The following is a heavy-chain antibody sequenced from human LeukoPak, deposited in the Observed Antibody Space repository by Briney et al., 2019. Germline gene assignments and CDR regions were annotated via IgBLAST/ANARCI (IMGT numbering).Heavy chain of an antibody. CDR2: INPNSGGT. J-gene: IGHJ4*02. CDR3: ARGRNSVYYFNVVAPSYFDY. V-gene: IGHV1-2*06. D-gene: IGHD3-22*01. Sequence: ASVKVSCKASGYTFTGYCTHWVRQAPGQGLEWMGRINPNSGGTNYAQKFQGRVTMTRDTSINTAYMDLSRLRSDDTAVYYCARGRNSVYYFNVVAPSYFDYWGQGTLVTVSS. CDR1: GYTFTGYC.